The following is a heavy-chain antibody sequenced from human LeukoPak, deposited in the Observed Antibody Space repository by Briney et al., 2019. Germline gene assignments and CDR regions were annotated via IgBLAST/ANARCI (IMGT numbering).Heavy chain of an antibody. V-gene: IGHV1-46*01. J-gene: IGHJ4*02. D-gene: IGHD3-10*02. Sequence: GPVKVSCKASGYTFTSYYMHWVRQAPGQGLEWMGIINPSGGSTSYAQKSQGRVTMTRDTSTSTVYMELSSLRSEDTAVYYCARDLGVRGDGRELTQLSFDYWGQGTLVTVSS. CDR3: ARDLGVRGDGRELTQLSFDY. CDR2: INPSGGST. CDR1: GYTFTSYY.